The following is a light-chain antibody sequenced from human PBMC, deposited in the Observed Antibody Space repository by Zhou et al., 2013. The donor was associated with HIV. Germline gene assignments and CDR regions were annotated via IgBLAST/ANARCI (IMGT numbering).Light chain of an antibody. Sequence: DIQMTQSPSTLSASVGDRVTITCRASQSIITWLAWYQQKPGRAPKLLIYKASSLETGVPSRFSGSGSGTEFTLTISSLQPDDFATYFCQQYHTLYTFGQGTRLEI. J-gene: IGKJ2*01. CDR2: KAS. CDR3: QQYHTLYT. V-gene: IGKV1-5*03. CDR1: QSIITW.